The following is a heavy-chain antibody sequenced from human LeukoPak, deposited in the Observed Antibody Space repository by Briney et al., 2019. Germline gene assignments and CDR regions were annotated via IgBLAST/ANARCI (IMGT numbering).Heavy chain of an antibody. D-gene: IGHD1-14*01. J-gene: IGHJ3*02. Sequence: GESLKISCKGSGYSFTSYWNGWVRQMPGKGLEWMGNISPGDSDTRYIPSFQGQFTISADKSITTAYLQWSSLKASDTATYFCAKMGPGALTADAFDIWGQGTTVTVSS. CDR3: AKMGPGALTADAFDI. CDR2: ISPGDSDT. V-gene: IGHV5-51*01. CDR1: GYSFTSYW.